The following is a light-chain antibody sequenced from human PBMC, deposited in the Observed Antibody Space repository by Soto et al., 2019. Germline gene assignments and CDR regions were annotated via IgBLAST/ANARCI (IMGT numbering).Light chain of an antibody. CDR1: QSIRSN. V-gene: IGKV3-20*01. Sequence: EIVMTQSPDTLSLSPGEGATLSCRVSQSIRSNLAWYQQRPGQAPRLLIYGASNRATGIPDRFSGSGSGTDFTLTISRLEPEDFAVYYCQQYGSSGTFGQGTKVDIK. CDR3: QQYGSSGT. CDR2: GAS. J-gene: IGKJ1*01.